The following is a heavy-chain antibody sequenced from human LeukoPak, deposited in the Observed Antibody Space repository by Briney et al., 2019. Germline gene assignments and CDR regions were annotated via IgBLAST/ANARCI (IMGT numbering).Heavy chain of an antibody. CDR3: ARGRYWSGYEFPTRGQWLEDY. CDR1: GYTFTGYY. V-gene: IGHV1-8*03. Sequence: ASVKVSCKASGYTFTGYYMHWVRQATGQGLEWMGWMNPNSGNTGYAQKFQGRVTITRNTSISTAYMELSSLRSEDTAVYYCARGRYWSGYEFPTRGQWLEDYWGQGTLVTVSS. J-gene: IGHJ4*02. D-gene: IGHD5-12*01. CDR2: MNPNSGNT.